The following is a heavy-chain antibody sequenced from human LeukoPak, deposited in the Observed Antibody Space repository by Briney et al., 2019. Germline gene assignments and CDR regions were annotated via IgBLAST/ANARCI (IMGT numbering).Heavy chain of an antibody. CDR1: GYTFTSYG. Sequence: ASVKVSCKASGYTFTSYGISWVRQAPGQGLEWMGWISAYNGNTNYAQKLQGRVTMTTDTSMSTAYMELRSLRSDDTAVYYCARVMYYDILTGYDLNWFDPWGQGTLVTVSS. CDR3: ARVMYYDILTGYDLNWFDP. V-gene: IGHV1-18*01. CDR2: ISAYNGNT. J-gene: IGHJ5*02. D-gene: IGHD3-9*01.